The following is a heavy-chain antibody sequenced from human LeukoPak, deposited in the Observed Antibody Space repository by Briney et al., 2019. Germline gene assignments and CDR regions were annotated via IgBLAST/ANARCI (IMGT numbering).Heavy chain of an antibody. D-gene: IGHD3-22*01. J-gene: IGHJ3*02. CDR3: ATQRYDSSGYYSLYHAFDI. CDR2: VDPEDGET. V-gene: IGHV1-69-2*01. CDR1: GYTFTDYY. Sequence: GASVKISCKVSGYTFTDYYMHWVQQAPGKGLEWMGLVDPEDGETIYAEKFQGRVTITADTSTDTAYMELSSLRSEDTAVYYCATQRYDSSGYYSLYHAFDIWGQGTMVTV.